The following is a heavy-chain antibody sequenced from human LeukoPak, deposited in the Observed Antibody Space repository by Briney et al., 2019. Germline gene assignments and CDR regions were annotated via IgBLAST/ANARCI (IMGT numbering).Heavy chain of an antibody. Sequence: GGSLRLSCAASGFTFSSYAMSWVRQAPGKGLEWVSAISGSGGSTYYADSVKGRFTISRDNSKNTLYLQMNSLRAEDTAVYYCAKNGGWYIYYSMDVWGKGTTVTVSS. D-gene: IGHD6-19*01. CDR1: GFTFSSYA. CDR2: ISGSGGST. V-gene: IGHV3-23*01. CDR3: AKNGGWYIYYSMDV. J-gene: IGHJ6*04.